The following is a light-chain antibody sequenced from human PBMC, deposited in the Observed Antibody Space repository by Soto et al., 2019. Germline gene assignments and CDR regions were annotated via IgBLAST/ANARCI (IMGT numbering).Light chain of an antibody. Sequence: QSALTQPTSASGSPGQSVTISCTGTSGDVGNYNYVSWYQQHPGKAPKLIIYEVSRRPSGVPDRFSGSKSGNTASLTVSGLQAEDEADYYCNSYADNNLIVGGGTKLNVL. J-gene: IGLJ2*01. CDR1: SGDVGNYNY. V-gene: IGLV2-8*01. CDR2: EVS. CDR3: NSYADNNLI.